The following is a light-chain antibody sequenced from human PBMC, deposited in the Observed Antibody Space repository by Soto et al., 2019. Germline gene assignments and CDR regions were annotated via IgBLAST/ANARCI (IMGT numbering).Light chain of an antibody. V-gene: IGLV2-14*01. CDR2: DVS. Sequence: QSALTQPASVSGSPGQPIPISCPGTSSDVGGYNYVSWNQQHPGKAPKLMIYDVSNRPSGVSNRFSGSKSGNTASLTISGLQAEDEADYYCSSYTSSSTLVVFGGGTKLTVL. CDR1: SSDVGGYNY. CDR3: SSYTSSSTLVV. J-gene: IGLJ2*01.